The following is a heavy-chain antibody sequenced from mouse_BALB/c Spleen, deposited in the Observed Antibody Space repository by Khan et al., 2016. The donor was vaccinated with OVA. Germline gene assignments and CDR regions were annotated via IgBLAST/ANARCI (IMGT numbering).Heavy chain of an antibody. CDR1: GFTFSDYY. J-gene: IGHJ3*01. V-gene: IGHV5-4*02. CDR2: ISDSNSYI. Sequence: EVELVESGGGLMKPGGSLKLSCAASGFTFSDYYMYWVRQTPEKRLEGVATISDSNSYIYYQDNVKGRFTISRDNAKNNLYLQMNSLRSEDTAMYYCVRGYYGDPFAYWGQGILVTVSA. D-gene: IGHD2-13*01. CDR3: VRGYYGDPFAY.